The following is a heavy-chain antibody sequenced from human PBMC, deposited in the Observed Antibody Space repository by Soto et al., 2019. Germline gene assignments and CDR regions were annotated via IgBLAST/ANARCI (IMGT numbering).Heavy chain of an antibody. J-gene: IGHJ4*02. V-gene: IGHV4-4*07. CDR3: ARACSSTSCYDVFDS. CDR1: GGSISSYY. D-gene: IGHD2-2*01. CDR2: IYTSGST. Sequence: SETLSLTCTVSGGSISSYYWGWIRQPAGKGLQWIGRIYTSGSTNYNPSLKSRVTMSVDTSKSQFSLKLSSVTAADTAVYYCARACSSTSCYDVFDSWGQGTLVTVSS.